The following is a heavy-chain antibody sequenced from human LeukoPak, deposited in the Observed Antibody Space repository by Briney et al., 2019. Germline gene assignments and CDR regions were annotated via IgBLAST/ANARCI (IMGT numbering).Heavy chain of an antibody. V-gene: IGHV4-38-2*02. D-gene: IGHD6-19*01. CDR2: IYHSGST. CDR1: GYSISSGYY. CDR3: ARDLYGWYYFDY. Sequence: PSETLSLTCTVSGYSISSGYYWGWIRQPPGKGLEWIGSIYHSGSTYYNPSLKSRVTISVDTSKNQFSLKLSSVTAADTAVYYCARDLYGWYYFDYWGQGTLVTVSS. J-gene: IGHJ4*02.